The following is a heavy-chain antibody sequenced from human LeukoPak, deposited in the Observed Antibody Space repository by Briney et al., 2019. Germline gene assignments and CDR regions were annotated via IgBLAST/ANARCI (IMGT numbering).Heavy chain of an antibody. J-gene: IGHJ5*02. CDR1: GGSITSDY. Sequence: SETLSLTCSVSGGSITSDYWSWIRQSPGKGLEWIGFIYDSGSTIYNPSLKSRVTISVDTSKNQFSLKLRSVTAADTAIYYCAMSPPRGAWFDPWGQGTLVTVSS. D-gene: IGHD4/OR15-4a*01. CDR2: IYDSGST. V-gene: IGHV4-4*09. CDR3: AMSPPRGAWFDP.